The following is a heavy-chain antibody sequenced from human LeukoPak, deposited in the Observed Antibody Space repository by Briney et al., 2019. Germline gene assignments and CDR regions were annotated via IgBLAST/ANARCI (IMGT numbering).Heavy chain of an antibody. CDR3: ARDLTAAAVPDAFDI. V-gene: IGHV4-59*01. J-gene: IGHJ3*02. CDR1: GGSISSYY. Sequence: PSETLSLTCTVSGGSISSYYWSWIRQPPGKGLEWIGYIYYSGSTNYNPSLKSRVTISVDTSKNQFSLKLSSVTAADTAVYYCARDLTAAAVPDAFDIWGQGTMVTVSS. D-gene: IGHD6-13*01. CDR2: IYYSGST.